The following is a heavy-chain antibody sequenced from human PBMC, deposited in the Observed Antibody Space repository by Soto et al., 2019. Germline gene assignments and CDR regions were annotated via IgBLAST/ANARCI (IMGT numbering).Heavy chain of an antibody. J-gene: IGHJ3*01. CDR3: ARGDRGAFDL. V-gene: IGHV3-74*01. D-gene: IGHD3-16*01. CDR2: IHSDGSIT. CDR1: GFTFSYYW. Sequence: EVQLVESGGGLVRPGGSLRLSCAASGFTFSYYWMHWVRQAPGKGLVWVSRIHSDGSITTYADFVKGRFIISRDNASNTVDLQMDSVRVGATAGYYLARGDRGAFDLWGQGAVVTVSS.